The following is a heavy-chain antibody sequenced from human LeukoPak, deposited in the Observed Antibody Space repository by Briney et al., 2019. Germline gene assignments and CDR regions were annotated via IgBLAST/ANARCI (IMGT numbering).Heavy chain of an antibody. D-gene: IGHD6-19*01. CDR3: ARGQDSSGWFGTLNY. CDR1: GGSISSYY. J-gene: IGHJ4*02. CDR2: IYTSGST. V-gene: IGHV4-4*07. Sequence: SETLSLTCTVSGGSISSYYWSWIRQPAGKGLEWIGRIYTSGSTNYNPSLKSRVTISVDKSKNQFSLKLSSVTAADTAVYYCARGQDSSGWFGTLNYWGQGTLVTVSS.